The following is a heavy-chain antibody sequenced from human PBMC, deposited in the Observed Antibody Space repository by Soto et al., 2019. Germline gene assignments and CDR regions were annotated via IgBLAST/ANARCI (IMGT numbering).Heavy chain of an antibody. CDR1: GFTFSSYA. D-gene: IGHD4-17*01. J-gene: IGHJ6*03. CDR2: ISGSGGST. Sequence: GGSLRLSCAASGFTFSSYAMSWVRQAPGKGLEWVSAISGSGGSTYYADSVKGRFTISRDNSKNTLYLQMNSLRAEDTAVYYCATTGPGDSSYYYYYYMDVWGKGTTVTVSS. V-gene: IGHV3-23*01. CDR3: ATTGPGDSSYYYYYYMDV.